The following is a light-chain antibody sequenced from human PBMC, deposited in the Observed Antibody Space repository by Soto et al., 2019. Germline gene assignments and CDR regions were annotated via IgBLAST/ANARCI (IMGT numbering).Light chain of an antibody. V-gene: IGKV1-9*01. Sequence: DIQLTQSPSFLSASVGDRVTITCRASQGISSYLAWYQQKPGKAPKLLIYAASTLQSGVPSRFSGSGSGTEFPLTISSLQPEAFATYYCQHLDSYSTFGQGTRLEIK. CDR3: QHLDSYST. CDR2: AAS. J-gene: IGKJ5*01. CDR1: QGISSY.